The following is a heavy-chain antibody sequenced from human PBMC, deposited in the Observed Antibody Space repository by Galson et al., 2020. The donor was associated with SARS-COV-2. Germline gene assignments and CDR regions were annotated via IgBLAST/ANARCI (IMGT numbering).Heavy chain of an antibody. Sequence: GGSLRLSCAASGFTFDDYTMHWVRQAPGKGLEWVSLISWDGGSTYYADSVKGRFTISRDNSKNSLYLQMNSLRTEDTALYYCAKEGYRDGYNFDYWGQGTLVTVSS. CDR1: GFTFDDYT. CDR3: AKEGYRDGYNFDY. J-gene: IGHJ4*02. CDR2: ISWDGGST. D-gene: IGHD5-12*01. V-gene: IGHV3-43*01.